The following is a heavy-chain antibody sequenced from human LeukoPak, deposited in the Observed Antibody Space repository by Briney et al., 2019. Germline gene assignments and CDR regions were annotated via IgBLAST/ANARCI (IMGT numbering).Heavy chain of an antibody. CDR1: GFTFSSYS. V-gene: IGHV3-48*01. CDR2: ISSGSSTT. Sequence: GGSLRLSCAASGFTFSSYSMNWVRQAPGKGLEWVPYISSGSSTTYYADSVKGRFTISRDNAKNSLYLQMNSLRAEDTAVYYCARDIIATPPGYWGQGTLVTVSS. J-gene: IGHJ4*02. CDR3: ARDIIATPPGY. D-gene: IGHD6-6*01.